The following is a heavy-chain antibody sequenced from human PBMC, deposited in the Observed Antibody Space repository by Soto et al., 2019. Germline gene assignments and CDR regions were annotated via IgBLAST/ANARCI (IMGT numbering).Heavy chain of an antibody. J-gene: IGHJ4*02. CDR2: ISGSGGST. Sequence: GGSLRLSCAASGFTFSSYAMSWVRQAPGKGLEWVSAISGSGGSTYYADSVKGRFTISRDNSKNTLYLQMNSLRAEDTAVYYCAKDRKGITIFGVVRYFDYWGQGTLVTVSS. CDR3: AKDRKGITIFGVVRYFDY. CDR1: GFTFSSYA. V-gene: IGHV3-23*01. D-gene: IGHD3-3*01.